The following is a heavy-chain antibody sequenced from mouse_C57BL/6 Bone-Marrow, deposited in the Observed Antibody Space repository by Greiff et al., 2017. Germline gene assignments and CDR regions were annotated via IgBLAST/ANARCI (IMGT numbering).Heavy chain of an antibody. V-gene: IGHV1-87*01. CDR1: YTFSRRVH. CDR2: GQGLEWIG. Sequence: QVQLQQSGPELARPWASVKISCQAFYTFSRRVHFAIRDTNSWLQRVKQRPGQGLEWIGAIYPGNGDTSSKQKFKGKATLTADKTSSTAYRQRSRLASEESSVYDCAWGEMDYWGQGTSVTVAS. CDR3: SEESSVYDCAWGEMDY. J-gene: IGHJ4*01.